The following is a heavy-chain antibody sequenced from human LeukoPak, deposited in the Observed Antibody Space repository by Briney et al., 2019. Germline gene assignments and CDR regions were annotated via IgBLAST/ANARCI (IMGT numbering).Heavy chain of an antibody. D-gene: IGHD4-17*01. Sequence: GGSLRLSCAASGFTFSSYGMSWVRQAPGKGLEWVSAISGSGGSTYYADSVKGRFTISRDNSKNTLYLQMNSLRAEDTAVYYCARSGGVTTTLGYWGQGTLVTVSS. J-gene: IGHJ4*02. CDR3: ARSGGVTTTLGY. CDR2: ISGSGGST. CDR1: GFTFSSYG. V-gene: IGHV3-23*01.